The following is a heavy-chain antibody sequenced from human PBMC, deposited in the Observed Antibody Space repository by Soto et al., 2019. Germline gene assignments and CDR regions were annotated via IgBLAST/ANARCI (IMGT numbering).Heavy chain of an antibody. CDR2: ISSKANTYAT. D-gene: IGHD1-26*01. CDR3: TIEGAGFGH. Sequence: EVQLVESGGGLVQPGGSVKLSCAASGFTFSVSSMHWVRQASGKGLEWVGGISSKANTYATTYAGSLNGIFTISRDDSKNTAYLQMNKLKTEDAAVYYGTIEGAGFGHWGQGTLVTVSS. J-gene: IGHJ4*02. CDR1: GFTFSVSS. V-gene: IGHV3-73*01.